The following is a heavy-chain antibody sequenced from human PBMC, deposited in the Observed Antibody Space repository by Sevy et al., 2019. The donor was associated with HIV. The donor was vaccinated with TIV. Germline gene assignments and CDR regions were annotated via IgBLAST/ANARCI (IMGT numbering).Heavy chain of an antibody. CDR2: ISHDGSYQ. CDR3: AKGQGYDYIWGNERSEYYFDY. V-gene: IGHV3-30*18. J-gene: IGHJ4*02. D-gene: IGHD3-16*01. CDR1: RFTFSTYD. Sequence: GGSLRLSCAASRFTFSTYDIHWVRQAPGKGLEWVAVISHDGSYQYYTDSVKGRFTISRDDSMNKAYLQMNSLRADDSGVYYCAKGQGYDYIWGNERSEYYFDYWGQGTLVTVSS.